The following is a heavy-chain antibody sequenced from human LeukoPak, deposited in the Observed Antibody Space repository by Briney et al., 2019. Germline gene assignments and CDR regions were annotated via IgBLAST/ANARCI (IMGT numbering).Heavy chain of an antibody. V-gene: IGHV3-43*02. CDR3: AKAPGYYYSYYIDV. J-gene: IGHJ6*03. CDR1: GFTFDDYA. CDR2: ISGDGNT. Sequence: GGSLRLSCAASGFTFDDYAMHWVRQAPGKGLEWVSLISGDGNTYYADSVKGRFTISRDNSKNSLYLQMSSLRTEDTALYYCAKAPGYYYSYYIDVWGKGTTVTVSS.